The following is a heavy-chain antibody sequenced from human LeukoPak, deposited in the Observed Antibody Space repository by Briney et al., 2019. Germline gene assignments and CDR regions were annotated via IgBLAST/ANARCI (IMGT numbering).Heavy chain of an antibody. J-gene: IGHJ3*02. D-gene: IGHD3-22*01. CDR2: ISAYNGNT. V-gene: IGHV1-18*01. Sequence: ASVKDSCKASGYTFTSYGISWVRQAPGQGLEWMGWISAYNGNTNYAQKLQGRVTMTTDTSTSTAYMELRSLRSDDTAVYYCARDFYYDSSGYYLVAFDIWGQGTMVTVSS. CDR3: ARDFYYDSSGYYLVAFDI. CDR1: GYTFTSYG.